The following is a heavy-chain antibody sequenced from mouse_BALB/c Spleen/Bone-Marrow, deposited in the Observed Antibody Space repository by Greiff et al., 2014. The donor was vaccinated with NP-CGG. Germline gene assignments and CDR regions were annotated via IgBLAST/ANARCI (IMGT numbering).Heavy chain of an antibody. J-gene: IGHJ1*01. D-gene: IGHD6-1*01. V-gene: IGHV10-1*02. Sequence: EVKLVESGGGLVQPKGSLKLSCAASEFTFNTYAMNWVRQAPGKGLEWVACIRSKSNNYATYYADSVKDRFTISRDDSQSLLYLQMNNLKTEDTAMYYCVTSTYFDVWGAGTTVTVSS. CDR3: VTSTYFDV. CDR1: EFTFNTYA. CDR2: IRSKSNNYAT.